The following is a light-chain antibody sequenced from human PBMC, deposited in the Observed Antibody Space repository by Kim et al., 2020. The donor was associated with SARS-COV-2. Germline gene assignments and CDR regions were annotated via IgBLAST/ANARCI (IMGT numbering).Light chain of an antibody. V-gene: IGKV3-20*01. CDR2: DAS. J-gene: IGKJ4*01. Sequence: SPGERATLSCRASQSVNNNYIAWYQQKPGQAPRLLIYDASVRATGIPDRFSGGGSGTDFTLNISRLEPEDFAVYYCQQYGSSRSTFGGGTKVDIK. CDR1: QSVNNNY. CDR3: QQYGSSRST.